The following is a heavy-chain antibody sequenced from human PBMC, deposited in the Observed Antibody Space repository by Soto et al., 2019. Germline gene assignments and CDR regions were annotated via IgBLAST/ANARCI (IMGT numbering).Heavy chain of an antibody. Sequence: SETLSLTCAVYGGSFSGYYWSWIRQPPGKGLEWIGEINHSGSTNYNPSLKSRVTISVDTSKNQFSLKLSSVTAADTAVYYCAGTYYDFWSGYYADYRGQGTLVTVSS. CDR3: AGTYYDFWSGYYADY. J-gene: IGHJ4*02. D-gene: IGHD3-3*01. CDR1: GGSFSGYY. V-gene: IGHV4-34*01. CDR2: INHSGST.